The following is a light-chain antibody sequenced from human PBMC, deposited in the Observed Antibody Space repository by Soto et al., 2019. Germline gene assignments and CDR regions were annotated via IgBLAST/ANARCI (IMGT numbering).Light chain of an antibody. Sequence: VPTHCPATLPLXPGXTPTXSCRASQSLRSSLAWYQQKPGQAPRLLISGASTRATGIPARFSGSGSGTEFTLTISSLQSEDFAVYYCHQYHYWWTFGQGTKVDIK. J-gene: IGKJ1*01. CDR1: QSLRSS. CDR2: GAS. CDR3: HQYHYWWT. V-gene: IGKV3-15*01.